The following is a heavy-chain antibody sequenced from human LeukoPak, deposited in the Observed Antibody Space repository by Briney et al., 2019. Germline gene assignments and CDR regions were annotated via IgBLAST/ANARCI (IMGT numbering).Heavy chain of an antibody. CDR2: IKQDGSDK. CDR1: GFTFSFYW. Sequence: GGSVRLSCAASGFTFSFYWMSWVRQAPGKGLEWVANIKQDGSDKYYVDSAKGRFIISRDNSKNSLYLQMNSLRAEDTAFYFCARHSNKYDYDSSGHYRSFDYWGQGTLVSVSS. CDR3: ARHSNKYDYDSSGHYRSFDY. V-gene: IGHV3-7*01. J-gene: IGHJ4*02. D-gene: IGHD3-22*01.